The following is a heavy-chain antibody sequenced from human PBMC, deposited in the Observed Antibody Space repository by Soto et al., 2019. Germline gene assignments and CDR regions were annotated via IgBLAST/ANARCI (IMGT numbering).Heavy chain of an antibody. D-gene: IGHD1-1*01. CDR1: GYTFTSYG. CDR2: ISAHNGNT. CDR3: ARGRYGDY. V-gene: IGHV1-18*01. Sequence: QVHLVQSGAEVKKPGASVKVSCKASGYTFTSYGITWVRQAPGQGLGWMGWISAHNGNTDYPQKLQGRVIVTRDTSASTAYMELRSLRADDTAVYYCARGRYGDYWGQGALVTVSS. J-gene: IGHJ4*02.